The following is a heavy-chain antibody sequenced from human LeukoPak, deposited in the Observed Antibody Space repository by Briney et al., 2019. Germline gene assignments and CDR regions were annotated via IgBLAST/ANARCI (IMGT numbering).Heavy chain of an antibody. D-gene: IGHD5-12*01. V-gene: IGHV3-7*01. J-gene: IGHJ4*02. CDR2: IKQDGSEK. Sequence: PGGSLRLSCAASGFTFSSYWMSWVRQAPGKGLEWVANIKQDGSEKYYVDSVKGRFTISRDNAKNSLYLQMNSLRAEDTAVYYCARVPYSGYDSTFDYWGQGTLVTVSS. CDR1: GFTFSSYW. CDR3: ARVPYSGYDSTFDY.